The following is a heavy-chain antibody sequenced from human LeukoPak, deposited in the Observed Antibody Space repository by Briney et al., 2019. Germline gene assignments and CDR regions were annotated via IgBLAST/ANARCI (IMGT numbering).Heavy chain of an antibody. CDR1: GYTFTSYY. J-gene: IGHJ3*02. V-gene: IGHV1-46*01. Sequence: ASVKVSCKASGYTFTSYYMHWVRQAPGQGLEWMGIINPSGGSTSYAQKFQGRVTMTRDMSTSTDYMELSRLRSDDTAVYYCARYNEVGYDFWSGYYSPNDAFDIWGQGTMVTVSS. D-gene: IGHD3-3*01. CDR2: INPSGGST. CDR3: ARYNEVGYDFWSGYYSPNDAFDI.